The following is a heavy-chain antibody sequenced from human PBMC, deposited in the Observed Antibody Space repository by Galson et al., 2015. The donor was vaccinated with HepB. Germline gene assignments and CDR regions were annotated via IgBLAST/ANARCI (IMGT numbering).Heavy chain of an antibody. V-gene: IGHV3-30-3*01. Sequence: SLRLSCAASGFTFSSYAMHWVRQAPGKGLEWVAVISYDGSNKYYADSVKGRFTISRDNSKNTLYLQMNSLRAEDTAVYYCARESEVGATCYFDYWGQGTLVTVSS. D-gene: IGHD1-26*01. J-gene: IGHJ4*02. CDR2: ISYDGSNK. CDR1: GFTFSSYA. CDR3: ARESEVGATCYFDY.